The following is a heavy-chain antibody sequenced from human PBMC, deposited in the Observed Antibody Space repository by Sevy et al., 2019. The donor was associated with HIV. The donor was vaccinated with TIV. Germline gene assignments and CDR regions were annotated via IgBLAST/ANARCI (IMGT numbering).Heavy chain of an antibody. CDR1: GNTFTAYY. D-gene: IGHD3-3*01. CDR2: INPNSCAT. CDR3: ALGTIFEPNYFDP. J-gene: IGHJ5*02. V-gene: IGHV1-2*02. Sequence: ASVKVSCRASGNTFTAYYVHWLRHAPGQVLEWMGWINPNSCATKYEQKFQGRVTMTRDTSFSAVYMDLSRLTSADTAVYYCALGTIFEPNYFDPWGQGTLVTVSS.